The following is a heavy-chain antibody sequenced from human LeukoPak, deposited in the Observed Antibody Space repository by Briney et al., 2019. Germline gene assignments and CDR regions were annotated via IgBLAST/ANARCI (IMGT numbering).Heavy chain of an antibody. J-gene: IGHJ4*02. CDR3: AKVLTRRESCSNGVCSGAFDS. CDR1: GFTFSTYA. D-gene: IGHD2-8*01. CDR2: ISGSGGDT. Sequence: PGGSLRLSCAASGFTFSTYAMSWVRQAPGKGLEWVSTISGSGGDTVYADSAKGRFTIPRDNFNNTLYLQVSSLRADDTAVYYCAKVLTRRESCSNGVCSGAFDSWGQGILVTVSS. V-gene: IGHV3-23*01.